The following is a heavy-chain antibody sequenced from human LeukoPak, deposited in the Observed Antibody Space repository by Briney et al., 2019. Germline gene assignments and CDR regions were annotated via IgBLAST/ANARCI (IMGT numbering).Heavy chain of an antibody. D-gene: IGHD5-18*01. Sequence: SVKVSCKASGGTFSSYAISWVRQAPGQGLEWMGGIIPIFGTANYAQKFQGRVTITADKSTSTAYMELSRLRSDDTAVYYCARKRGQSNTAMNWFDPWGQGTLVTVSS. CDR1: GGTFSSYA. V-gene: IGHV1-69*06. CDR2: IIPIFGTA. J-gene: IGHJ5*02. CDR3: ARKRGQSNTAMNWFDP.